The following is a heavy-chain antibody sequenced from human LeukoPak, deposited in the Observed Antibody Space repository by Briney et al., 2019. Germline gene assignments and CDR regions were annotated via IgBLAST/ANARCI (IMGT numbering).Heavy chain of an antibody. Sequence: SGPALVKPTQTLTLTCTFSGFSLSTGGMCMSWVRQPPGKALEWLALIYWDDDKRYSPSLKTRLTLTKDTSRNQVVLTMTNMDPVDTATYYCSHRDNAHDAFDIWGQGTMVIVSS. D-gene: IGHD2-2*01. CDR3: SHRDNAHDAFDI. J-gene: IGHJ3*02. CDR1: GFSLSTGGMC. CDR2: IYWDDDK. V-gene: IGHV2-5*08.